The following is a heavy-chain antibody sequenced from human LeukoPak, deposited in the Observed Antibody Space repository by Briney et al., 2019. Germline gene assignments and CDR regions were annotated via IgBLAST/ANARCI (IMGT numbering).Heavy chain of an antibody. D-gene: IGHD3-10*01. V-gene: IGHV1-69*13. CDR1: GGTFSSYA. Sequence: GASVKVSCKASGGTFSSYAISWVRQAPGQGLEWMGGIIPIFGTANYAQKFQGRVTITADESTSTAYMELSSLRSEDMAVYYCAVVGSGSYTMVYYYYGMDVWGQGTTVTVSS. CDR2: IIPIFGTA. CDR3: AVVGSGSYTMVYYYYGMDV. J-gene: IGHJ6*02.